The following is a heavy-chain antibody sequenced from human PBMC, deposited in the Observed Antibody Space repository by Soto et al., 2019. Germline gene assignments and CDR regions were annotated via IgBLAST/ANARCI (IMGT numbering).Heavy chain of an antibody. J-gene: IGHJ6*02. CDR3: ASGYCTTTSCFYGMDV. CDR1: GFTFSRNV. Sequence: PGGSLRLSCAGSGFTFSRNVMHWVRQAPGKGLEWVAFISYDGSNKYYADSVKGRFSISRDNSKNTLYLHMNSLRPEDTSVYYCASGYCTTTSCFYGMDVWGQGTTVTVSS. V-gene: IGHV3-30-3*01. D-gene: IGHD2-2*01. CDR2: ISYDGSNK.